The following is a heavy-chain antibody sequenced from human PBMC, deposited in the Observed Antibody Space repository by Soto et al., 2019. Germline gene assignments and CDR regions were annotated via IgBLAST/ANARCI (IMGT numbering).Heavy chain of an antibody. D-gene: IGHD3-16*01. J-gene: IGHJ6*02. V-gene: IGHV1-46*01. Sequence: GASVKVSCKASGYTFTSYDMHWVRQAPGQGLEWMGIINPSGGSTSYAQKFQGRVTMTRDTSTSTVYMELSSLRSEDTAVYYCASGNYVNYYYYGMDVWGQGTTVTVSS. CDR2: INPSGGST. CDR1: GYTFTSYD. CDR3: ASGNYVNYYYYGMDV.